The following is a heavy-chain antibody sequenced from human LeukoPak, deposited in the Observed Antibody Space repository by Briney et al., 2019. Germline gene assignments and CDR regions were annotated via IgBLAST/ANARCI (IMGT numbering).Heavy chain of an antibody. CDR2: INPSGDFT. CDR1: GYTFGTHW. Sequence: ASVKVSCKASGYTFGTHWMHWVRQAPGQGLEWMALINPSGDFTSYSQKFQGRVTVTRDMSTRTVYMELSNLRSEDTAVYYCARDQSGKWKLLSGGWFDPWGQGTLVTVSS. J-gene: IGHJ5*02. V-gene: IGHV1-46*01. CDR3: ARDQSGKWKLLSGGWFDP. D-gene: IGHD1-26*01.